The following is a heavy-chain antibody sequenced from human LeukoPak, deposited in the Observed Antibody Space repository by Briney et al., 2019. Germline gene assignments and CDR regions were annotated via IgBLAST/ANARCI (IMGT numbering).Heavy chain of an antibody. V-gene: IGHV3-30*02. J-gene: IGHJ4*02. CDR3: AKWPIAARPYYFDY. Sequence: PGGSLRLSCAASGFTFSSYGMHWVRQAPGKGLEWVAFIRYDGSNKYYADSVKGRFTISRDNSKNTLYLQMNSLRAEDTAVYYCAKWPIAARPYYFDYWGQGTLVTVSS. CDR2: IRYDGSNK. D-gene: IGHD6-6*01. CDR1: GFTFSSYG.